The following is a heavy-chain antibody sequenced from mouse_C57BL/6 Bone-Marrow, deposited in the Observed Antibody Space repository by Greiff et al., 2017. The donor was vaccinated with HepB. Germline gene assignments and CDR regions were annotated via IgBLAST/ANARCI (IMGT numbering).Heavy chain of an antibody. D-gene: IGHD2-1*01. CDR2: IHPSVSDT. CDR1: GYTFTRYW. V-gene: IGHV1-74*01. Sequence: VQLQEPGAELVKPGASVKLSCKASGYTFTRYWMHWVKQRPGQGLEWIGRIHPSVSDTNYNQKFKGKATLTVDKSSSTAYMPLSSLTSVDSAVYYCAMGGVRQGGDYWGQGTSVTVSA. CDR3: AMGGVRQGGDY. J-gene: IGHJ4*01.